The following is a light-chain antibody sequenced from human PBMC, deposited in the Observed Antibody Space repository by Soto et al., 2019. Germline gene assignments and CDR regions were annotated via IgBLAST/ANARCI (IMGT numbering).Light chain of an antibody. CDR1: NIGSKS. CDR2: YDS. V-gene: IGLV3-21*04. J-gene: IGLJ1*01. Sequence: SYELTQPPSVSVAPGKTARITCGGNNIGSKSVHWYQQKPGQAPVLVIYYDSDRPSGIPERFSGSNSGNTATLTISRVEAGDEADYYCQVWDSSSDHSRVFGTGTQLTVL. CDR3: QVWDSSSDHSRV.